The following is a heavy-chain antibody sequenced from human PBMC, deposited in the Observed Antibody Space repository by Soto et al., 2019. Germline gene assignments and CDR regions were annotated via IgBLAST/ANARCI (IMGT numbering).Heavy chain of an antibody. CDR1: GFTFSSYG. CDR3: ARDYYGSGSLDY. J-gene: IGHJ4*02. V-gene: IGHV3-30*03. D-gene: IGHD3-10*01. Sequence: GGSLRLSCAASGFTFSSYGMHWVRQAPGKGLEWVAVISYDGSNKYYVDSVKGRFTISRDNAKNSLYLQINSLRAEDTAVYYCARDYYGSGSLDYWGQGTLVTVSS. CDR2: ISYDGSNK.